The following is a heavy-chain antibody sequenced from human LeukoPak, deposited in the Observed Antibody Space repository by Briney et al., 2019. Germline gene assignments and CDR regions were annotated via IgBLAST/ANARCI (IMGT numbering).Heavy chain of an antibody. V-gene: IGHV3-30-3*01. CDR3: ARDLNYYDSSGYSLGAFDI. D-gene: IGHD3-22*01. Sequence: GGSLRPSCAASGFTFSSYAMHWVRQAPGKGLEWVAVISYDGSNKYYADSVKGRFTISRDNSKNTLYLQMNSLRAEDTAVYYCARDLNYYDSSGYSLGAFDIWGQGTMVTVSS. CDR2: ISYDGSNK. J-gene: IGHJ3*02. CDR1: GFTFSSYA.